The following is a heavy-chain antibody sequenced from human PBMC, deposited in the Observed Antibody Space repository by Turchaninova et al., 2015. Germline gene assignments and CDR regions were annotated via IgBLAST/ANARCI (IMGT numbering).Heavy chain of an antibody. Sequence: QEQVQQWGAGLLKPSETLSLSCTVYGGDFSGQYWRWIRQSPGQGLGGIGEMKNGGNTTSNPSRKSRVSRAMDTAKNEVSLKVSSGAAADTAMYFCALVLTSSRYPGYFDSWGQGSLVIVSS. CDR1: GGDFSGQY. CDR2: MKNGGNT. V-gene: IGHV4-34*01. CDR3: ALVLTSSRYPGYFDS. J-gene: IGHJ4*02. D-gene: IGHD4/OR15-4a*01.